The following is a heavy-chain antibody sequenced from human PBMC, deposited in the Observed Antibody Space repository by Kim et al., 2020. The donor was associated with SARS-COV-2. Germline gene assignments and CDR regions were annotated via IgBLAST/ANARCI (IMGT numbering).Heavy chain of an antibody. CDR3: ARAEYYYDSSGYYAYYYYYYMDV. CDR2: INTNTGNP. V-gene: IGHV7-4-1*02. CDR1: GYTFTSYA. J-gene: IGHJ6*03. Sequence: ASVKVSCKASGYTFTSYAMNWVRRAPGQGLEWMGWINTNTGNPTYAQGFTGRFVFSLDTSVSTAYLQISSLKAEDTAVYYCARAEYYYDSSGYYAYYYYYYMDVWGQGTTVTVSS. D-gene: IGHD3-22*01.